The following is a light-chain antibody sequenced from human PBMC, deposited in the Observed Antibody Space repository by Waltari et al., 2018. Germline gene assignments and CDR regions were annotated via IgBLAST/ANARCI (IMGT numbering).Light chain of an antibody. Sequence: QSTLTQPASVSGSPGQSITISCTGTSSDVGGYNYVSWYQQYPGKAPKLIIYDVSHRPSGISNRFSASKSGITASPTISGLQAEDEADYFCCSFTRTSTWVFGGGTKLTVL. CDR2: DVS. J-gene: IGLJ3*02. CDR3: CSFTRTSTWV. CDR1: SSDVGGYNY. V-gene: IGLV2-14*01.